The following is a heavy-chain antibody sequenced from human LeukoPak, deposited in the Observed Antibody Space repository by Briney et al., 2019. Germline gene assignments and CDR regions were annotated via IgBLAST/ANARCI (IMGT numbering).Heavy chain of an antibody. CDR3: ARYGSGSYIDY. D-gene: IGHD3-10*01. Sequence: SETLSLTCAVSGGSISSNNWWSWVRQPPGKGLEGIGEIYHSGSTNYNPSLKSRVTISVDKSKNQFSLELTSVTAADTAVYCCARYGSGSYIDYWGQGTLVTVSS. J-gene: IGHJ4*02. CDR2: IYHSGST. V-gene: IGHV4-4*01. CDR1: GGSISSNNW.